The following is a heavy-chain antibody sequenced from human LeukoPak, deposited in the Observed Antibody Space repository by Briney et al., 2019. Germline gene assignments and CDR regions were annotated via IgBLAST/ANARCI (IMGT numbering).Heavy chain of an antibody. V-gene: IGHV1-18*01. Sequence: ASVKVSCKASGYDFINYGISWVRQAPGQGLEWMGWRSIYNGNTDYKLQGRVTMTTDTSTSTAYMELRSLRSDDTAVYYCARGGPFPSSSSSREYYLNYWGQGTLVTVSS. J-gene: IGHJ4*02. D-gene: IGHD6-6*01. CDR2: RSIYNGNT. CDR1: GYDFINYG. CDR3: ARGGPFPSSSSSREYYLNY.